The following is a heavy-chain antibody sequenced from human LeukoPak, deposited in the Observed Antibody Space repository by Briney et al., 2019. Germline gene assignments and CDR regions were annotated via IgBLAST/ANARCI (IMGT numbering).Heavy chain of an antibody. V-gene: IGHV3-30*04. Sequence: GGSLRLSCAASGFTFSSYAMSWVRQAPGKGLEWVAVISYDGSNKYYADSVKGRFTISRDNSKNTLYLQMNSLRAEDTAVYYCARALQLWLYYFDYWGQGTLVTVSS. CDR3: ARALQLWLYYFDY. D-gene: IGHD5-18*01. CDR1: GFTFSSYA. CDR2: ISYDGSNK. J-gene: IGHJ4*02.